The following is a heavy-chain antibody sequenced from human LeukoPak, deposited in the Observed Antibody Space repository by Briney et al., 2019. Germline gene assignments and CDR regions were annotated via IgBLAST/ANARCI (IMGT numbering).Heavy chain of an antibody. J-gene: IGHJ4*02. CDR3: ARDPVGGSTIFDY. V-gene: IGHV6-1*01. Sequence: SQTLSLTCAISGDSVSSNSAAWNWIRQSPSRGLEWLVRTYYRSKWYYDYAVAVKSRISINPDTSKNQFSLQLSSVTPEDTAVYYCARDPVGGSTIFDYWGQGTLVTVSS. D-gene: IGHD1-26*01. CDR2: TYYRSKWYY. CDR1: GDSVSSNSAA.